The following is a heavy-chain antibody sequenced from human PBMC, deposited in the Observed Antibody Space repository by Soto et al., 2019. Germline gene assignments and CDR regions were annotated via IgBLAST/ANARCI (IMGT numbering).Heavy chain of an antibody. CDR2: LYSGGQT. CDR3: SKNNVAPAFVGFEY. J-gene: IGHJ4*02. V-gene: IGHV3-53*01. CDR1: GFNFDNSY. D-gene: IGHD2-2*01. Sequence: GSLRLSCAVSGFNFDNSYMSWVRQAPGKGLEWVSILYSGGQTYYTESVRGRFTISRDISKNTLDLQMNRLTADDTAVYYCSKNNVAPAFVGFEYWGQGTLVTVSS.